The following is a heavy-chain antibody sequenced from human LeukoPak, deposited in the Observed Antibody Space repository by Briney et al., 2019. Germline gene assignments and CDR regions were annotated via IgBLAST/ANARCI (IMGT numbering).Heavy chain of an antibody. CDR1: GFSFSITW. CDR3: AKVRQGYCSGGSCSRGGTPMDV. D-gene: IGHD2-15*01. J-gene: IGHJ6*03. V-gene: IGHV3-74*03. CDR2: ITSDGTST. Sequence: GGSLRLSCAASGFSFSITWMHWVRQPPGQGLVWVARITSDGTSTSYAESVKGRFTISRDNAKNTLYLQMNSLRAEDTAVYYCAKVRQGYCSGGSCSRGGTPMDVWGKGTTVTISS.